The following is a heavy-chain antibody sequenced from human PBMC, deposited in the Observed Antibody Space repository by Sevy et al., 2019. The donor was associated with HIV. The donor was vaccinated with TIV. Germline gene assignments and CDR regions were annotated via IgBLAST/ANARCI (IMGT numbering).Heavy chain of an antibody. CDR1: GFTFGSYA. CDR2: ISGSGGST. D-gene: IGHD5-12*01. Sequence: GGSLRLSCAASGFTFGSYAMSWVRQAPGKGLEWVSAISGSGGSTYYADSVKGRFTISRDNSKNTLYLQMNSLRAEDTAVYYCAKDLVPNIVATMMCDAFDIWGQGTMVTVSS. V-gene: IGHV3-23*01. CDR3: AKDLVPNIVATMMCDAFDI. J-gene: IGHJ3*02.